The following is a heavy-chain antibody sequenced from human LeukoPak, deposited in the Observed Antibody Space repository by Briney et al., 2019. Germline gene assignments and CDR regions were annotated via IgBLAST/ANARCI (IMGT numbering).Heavy chain of an antibody. CDR1: SYIFTNYG. Sequence: ASVKVSCKASSYIFTNYGISWVRQAPGQGLEWMGWISAYNGNTNYAQKLQGRVTMTTDTSTSTAYMELRSLRSDDTAVYYCASSSSSWYGHYWGQGTLVTVSS. J-gene: IGHJ4*02. V-gene: IGHV1-18*01. CDR3: ASSSSSWYGHY. D-gene: IGHD6-13*01. CDR2: ISAYNGNT.